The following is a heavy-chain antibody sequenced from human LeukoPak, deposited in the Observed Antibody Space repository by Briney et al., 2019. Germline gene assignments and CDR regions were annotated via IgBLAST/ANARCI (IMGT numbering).Heavy chain of an antibody. V-gene: IGHV3-23*01. CDR1: GFTFSSYA. Sequence: GGSLRLSCAASGFTFSSYAMSWVRQAPGKGLEWVSAISVSGGSTYYADSVKGRFTISRDNSKNTLYLQMNSLRAEDTAVYYCAKDSITIFGVVTVLFDYWGQGTLVTVSS. CDR2: ISVSGGST. D-gene: IGHD3-3*01. J-gene: IGHJ4*02. CDR3: AKDSITIFGVVTVLFDY.